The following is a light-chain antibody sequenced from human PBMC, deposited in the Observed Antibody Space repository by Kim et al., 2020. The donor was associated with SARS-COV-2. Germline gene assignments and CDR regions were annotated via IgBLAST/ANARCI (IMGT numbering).Light chain of an antibody. Sequence: SPGERATLACRASQSVSRTYLAGYQHKPGQAPRLLIYGASSRATGIPDRFSGSGSGTDFTLTISRLEPEDFAVYYCQHYGSSPPYTFGQGTKLEI. CDR2: GAS. V-gene: IGKV3-20*01. J-gene: IGKJ2*01. CDR1: QSVSRTY. CDR3: QHYGSSPPYT.